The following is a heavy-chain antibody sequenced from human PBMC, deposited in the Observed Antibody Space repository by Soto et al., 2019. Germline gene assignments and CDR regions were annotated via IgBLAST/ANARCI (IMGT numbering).Heavy chain of an antibody. CDR1: GGSISGGGYY. V-gene: IGHV4-31*03. CDR3: ARQSLRGYYDSSGSPAPDAFDI. Sequence: SETLSLTCTVSGGSISGGGYYWSWIRQHPGKGLEWIGYIYYSGSTYYNPSLKSRVTISVDTSKNQFSPKLSSVTAADTAVYYCARQSLRGYYDSSGSPAPDAFDIWGQGTMVTVSS. CDR2: IYYSGST. D-gene: IGHD3-22*01. J-gene: IGHJ3*02.